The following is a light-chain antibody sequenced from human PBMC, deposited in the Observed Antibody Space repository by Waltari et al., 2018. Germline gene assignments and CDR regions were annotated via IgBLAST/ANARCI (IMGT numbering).Light chain of an antibody. J-gene: IGKJ1*01. V-gene: IGKV3-20*01. Sequence: EIVLTQSPGTLSSSPGERVTLSCRASQSVTRTLAWYQQKPGQAPRRRLYDASTKATGIPDRFSGSGSGTDFSLTISRLEPEDFAVYYCQKYGTLPATFGQGTKVEIK. CDR3: QKYGTLPAT. CDR2: DAS. CDR1: QSVTRT.